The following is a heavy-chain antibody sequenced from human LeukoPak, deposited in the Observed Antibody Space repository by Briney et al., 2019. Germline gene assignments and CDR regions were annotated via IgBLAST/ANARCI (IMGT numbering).Heavy chain of an antibody. CDR1: GGSISSSNW. Sequence: PSGTLSLTCAVSGGSISSSNWWSWVRQPPGKGLEWIGEIYHSGSTNYNPSLKSRVTISVDTSKSQFSLKLSSVTAADTAVYYCARDGYRVTGYYYYMDVWGKGTTVTVSS. D-gene: IGHD5-12*01. J-gene: IGHJ6*03. CDR3: ARDGYRVTGYYYYMDV. CDR2: IYHSGST. V-gene: IGHV4-4*02.